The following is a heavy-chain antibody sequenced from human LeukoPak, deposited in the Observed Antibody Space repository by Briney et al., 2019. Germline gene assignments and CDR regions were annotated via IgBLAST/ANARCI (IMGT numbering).Heavy chain of an antibody. Sequence: SETLSLTCTVSGYSISSGYYWGWIRQPPGKGLEWIGSIYHSGSTYYNPSLKSRVTISVDTSKNQFSLKLSSVTAADTAVYYRARITMVRERGDYWGQGTLVTVSS. CDR1: GYSISSGYY. D-gene: IGHD3-10*01. CDR2: IYHSGST. CDR3: ARITMVRERGDY. V-gene: IGHV4-38-2*02. J-gene: IGHJ4*02.